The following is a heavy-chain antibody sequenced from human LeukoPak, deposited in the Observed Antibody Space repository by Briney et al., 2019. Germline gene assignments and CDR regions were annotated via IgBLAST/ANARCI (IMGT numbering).Heavy chain of an antibody. CDR1: GFSFSHYS. Sequence: GGSLRLSCAASGFSFSHYSLSWVRQAPGKGLEWVSSISSSGTYMYYADSVGGRFTISRDNAKNSLYLQMNRLRAEDTAVYYCARDPYYYDSTAYYIDSNYFDDWGQGTLVTVSS. D-gene: IGHD3-22*01. CDR2: ISSSGTYM. J-gene: IGHJ4*02. CDR3: ARDPYYYDSTAYYIDSNYFDD. V-gene: IGHV3-21*01.